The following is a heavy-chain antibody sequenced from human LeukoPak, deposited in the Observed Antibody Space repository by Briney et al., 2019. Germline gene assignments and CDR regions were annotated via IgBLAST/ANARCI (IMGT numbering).Heavy chain of an antibody. J-gene: IGHJ4*02. Sequence: PGGSLRLSCAASGFSFRNYWMSWVRQAPGKGLEWVAVIAYDGSDKYYADSVKGRFTISRDNSKNTPYLQMNSLRAEDTAVYYCAKVPMDAGWLVLDYWGQGTLVTVSS. CDR3: AKVPMDAGWLVLDY. CDR2: IAYDGSDK. D-gene: IGHD6-19*01. V-gene: IGHV3-30*18. CDR1: GFSFRNYW.